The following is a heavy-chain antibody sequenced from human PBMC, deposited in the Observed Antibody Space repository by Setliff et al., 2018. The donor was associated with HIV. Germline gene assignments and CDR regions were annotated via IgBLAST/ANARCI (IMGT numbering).Heavy chain of an antibody. CDR3: VASSSWSCRLNF. Sequence: PSETLSLTCAVYGGSFSGYYSWIRQAPGKGLEWIGEVNHGGSTHYNASLKSRLTISLDTSKKPFSLKLTSLTAADAAVYYCVASSSWSCRLNFWGQGTLVTVSS. D-gene: IGHD2-2*01. CDR1: GGSFSGYY. CDR2: VNHGGST. J-gene: IGHJ4*02. V-gene: IGHV4-34*01.